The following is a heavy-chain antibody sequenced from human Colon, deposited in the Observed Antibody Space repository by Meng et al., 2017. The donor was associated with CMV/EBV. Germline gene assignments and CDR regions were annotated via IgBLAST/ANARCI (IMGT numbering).Heavy chain of an antibody. CDR2: IYSETTGSST. V-gene: IGHV3-23*03. Sequence: GGSLRLSCEASTFPLSTYTMSWVRQAPGKGLEWVSMIYSETTGSSTYYGDSVKGRFTISRDKSKNMLYLQMNDLRAEDTAVYYCAKIPTSSLPDYWGQGTLVTVSS. J-gene: IGHJ4*02. CDR1: TFPLSTYT. CDR3: AKIPTSSLPDY.